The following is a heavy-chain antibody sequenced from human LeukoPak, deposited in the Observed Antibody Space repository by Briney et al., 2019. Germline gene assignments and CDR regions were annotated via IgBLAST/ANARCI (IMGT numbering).Heavy chain of an antibody. CDR2: IIPIFGTA. V-gene: IGHV1-69*13. CDR3: ARVRGDYYGSGSYAYYFDY. Sequence: SVKVSCKASGGTFSSYAISWVRQAPGQGLEWMGGIIPIFGTANYAQKFQGRVTITADESTSTAYMELSSLRSEDTAVYYCARVRGDYYGSGSYAYYFDYWGQGTLVTVSS. J-gene: IGHJ4*02. D-gene: IGHD3-10*01. CDR1: GGTFSSYA.